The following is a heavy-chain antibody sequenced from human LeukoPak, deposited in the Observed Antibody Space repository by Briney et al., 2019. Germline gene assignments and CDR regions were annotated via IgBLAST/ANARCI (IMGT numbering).Heavy chain of an antibody. J-gene: IGHJ4*02. Sequence: HTGGSLRLSCAASGFTFSSYSMNWVRQAPGKGLEWVSYISSSSSTIYYADSVKGRFTISRDNAKNTLYLQINSLRAEDTAVYYCVRDRYYSLDYWGQGTLVTVSS. CDR1: GFTFSSYS. CDR3: VRDRYYSLDY. V-gene: IGHV3-48*04. CDR2: ISSSSSTI. D-gene: IGHD3-10*01.